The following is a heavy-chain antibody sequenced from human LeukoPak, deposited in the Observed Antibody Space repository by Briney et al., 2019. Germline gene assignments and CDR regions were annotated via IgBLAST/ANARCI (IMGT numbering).Heavy chain of an antibody. CDR2: ISGSGGST. J-gene: IGHJ4*02. Sequence: PGGSLRLSCAASGFTFSSYGMHWVRQAPGKGLEWVSAISGSGGSTYYADSVKGRFTISRGNSKNTLYLQMNSLRAEDTAVYYCAKGGSYWYYFDYWGQGTLVTVSS. CDR3: AKGGSYWYYFDY. CDR1: GFTFSSYG. V-gene: IGHV3-23*01. D-gene: IGHD1-26*01.